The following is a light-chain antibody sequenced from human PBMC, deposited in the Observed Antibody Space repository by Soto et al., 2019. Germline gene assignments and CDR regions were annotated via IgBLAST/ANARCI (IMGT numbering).Light chain of an antibody. CDR3: QQYNSYPST. V-gene: IGKV1-5*03. CDR2: KAS. CDR1: QSISSW. J-gene: IGKJ5*01. Sequence: DIQMTQSPSTLSASVGDRVTITCRASQSISSWLAWYQQKAGKAPKLLIYKASSLESVVTSRFSGSGSGTEFTLTISSLQPDDFATYYCQQYNSYPSTFGQGTRLEIK.